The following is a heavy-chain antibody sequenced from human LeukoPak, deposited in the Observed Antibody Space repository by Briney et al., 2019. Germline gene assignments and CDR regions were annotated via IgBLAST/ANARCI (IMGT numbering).Heavy chain of an antibody. J-gene: IGHJ4*02. V-gene: IGHV4-59*08. D-gene: IGHD3-16*01. CDR3: ARLGREADY. CDR2: IYYSGST. Sequence: SETLSLTRTVSGGSISSYYWSWIRQPPGKGLEWIGYIYYSGSTNYNPSLKSRVTISVDTSKNQFSLKLSSVTAADTAVYYCARLGREADYWGQGTLVTVSS. CDR1: GGSISSYY.